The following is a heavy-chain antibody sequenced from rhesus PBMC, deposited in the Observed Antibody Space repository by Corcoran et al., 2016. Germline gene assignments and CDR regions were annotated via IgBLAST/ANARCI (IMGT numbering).Heavy chain of an antibody. Sequence: EVQLVQSGAEVKRPGESLKISCKTSGYSFPSYWISWVRQMPGKGLEWMGAIDPSDSDTTYNPSFQVQVTISADKSISTAYLQWSRLKASDTATYYCATTLTVTTSWYFDLWGPGTPITISS. CDR2: IDPSDSDT. J-gene: IGHJ2*01. CDR3: ATTLTVTTSWYFDL. CDR1: GYSFPSYW. V-gene: IGHV5-20*01. D-gene: IGHD4-23*01.